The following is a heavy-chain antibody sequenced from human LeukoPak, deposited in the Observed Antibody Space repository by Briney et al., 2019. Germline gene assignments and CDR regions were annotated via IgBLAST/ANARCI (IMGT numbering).Heavy chain of an antibody. J-gene: IGHJ6*03. CDR2: IYSGGST. CDR1: GFTLSNYG. V-gene: IGHV3-53*01. D-gene: IGHD2-15*01. CDR3: TRATGYYYHMDV. Sequence: GGSLRLSCAASGFTLSNYGMSWVRQAPGEGLEWVSVIYSGGSTYYADSVKGRFTISRDNSKNTLYLQMNSLRAEDTAVYYCTRATGYYYHMDVWGKGTTVTISS.